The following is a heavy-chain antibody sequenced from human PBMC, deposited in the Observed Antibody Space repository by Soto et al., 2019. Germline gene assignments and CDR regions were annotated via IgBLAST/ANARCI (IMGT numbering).Heavy chain of an antibody. CDR2: IIPIPGTA. CDR3: ARSHGSSTSLEIYYYYYYGMDV. J-gene: IGHJ6*02. Sequence: QVQLVQSGAEVKKPGSSVKVSCKASGGTFSSYAISWVRQAPGQGLEWMGGIIPIPGTANYAQKFQGRVTITADESTSTAYMELSSLRSEDTAVYYCARSHGSSTSLEIYYYYYYGMDVWGQGNTVTVSS. D-gene: IGHD2-2*01. V-gene: IGHV1-69*01. CDR1: GGTFSSYA.